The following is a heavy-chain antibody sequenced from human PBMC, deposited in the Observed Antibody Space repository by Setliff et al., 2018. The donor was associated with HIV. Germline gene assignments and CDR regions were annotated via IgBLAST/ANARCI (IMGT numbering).Heavy chain of an antibody. CDR1: GGTFSNYA. Sequence: SVTVSCKASGGTFSNYAFSWVRQAPGQGLEWMGGLIPIVDITKSTQRFRDRVTFTADESTKTAQMELSGLTFEDTAVYYCAKGPNFEDAFDIWGQGTVVTVSS. CDR3: AKGPNFEDAFDI. D-gene: IGHD2-8*01. V-gene: IGHV1-69*10. J-gene: IGHJ3*02. CDR2: LIPIVDIT.